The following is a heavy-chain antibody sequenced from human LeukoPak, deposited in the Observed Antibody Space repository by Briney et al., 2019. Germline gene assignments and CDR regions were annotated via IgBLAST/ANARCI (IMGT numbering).Heavy chain of an antibody. Sequence: PSETLSLTCAVYGESSSGYSYGWIRQSPGKGLEWIGDINRSGVSNYNPSLKSRVTISVDTSRNQFSLELRSVAAADTAVYYCVRIYYYVDVGGEGTTVTVPS. CDR2: INRSGVS. CDR1: GESSSGYS. CDR3: VRIYYYVDV. J-gene: IGHJ6*03. V-gene: IGHV4-34*01.